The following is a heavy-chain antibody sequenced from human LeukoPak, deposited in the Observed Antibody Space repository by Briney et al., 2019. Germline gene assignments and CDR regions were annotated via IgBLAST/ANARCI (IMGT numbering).Heavy chain of an antibody. V-gene: IGHV3-7*03. Sequence: PGGSLRLSCAASGFTFSTYWMSSVRQAPGKGLEWVANINRDGSEKYYVDSVKGRFTISRDNAKNSLYLQMNSLRAEDTAVYYCAREAWRVFDYWGQGTLATVSS. CDR3: AREAWRVFDY. J-gene: IGHJ4*02. CDR1: GFTFSTYW. CDR2: INRDGSEK.